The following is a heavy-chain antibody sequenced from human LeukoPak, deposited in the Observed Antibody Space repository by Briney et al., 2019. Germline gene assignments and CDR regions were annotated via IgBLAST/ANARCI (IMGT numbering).Heavy chain of an antibody. CDR2: IKSKTDGGTT. Sequence: GGSLRLSCAASGFPFSSAWMSWVRQAPGKGLEWVGRIKSKTDGGTTDYAAPVKGRFTISRDDSKNTLYLQMNSLKTEDTAVYYCTTDDYYDRSGYYFPGFDCWGQGALVTVSS. V-gene: IGHV3-15*01. D-gene: IGHD3-22*01. J-gene: IGHJ4*02. CDR1: GFPFSSAW. CDR3: TTDDYYDRSGYYFPGFDC.